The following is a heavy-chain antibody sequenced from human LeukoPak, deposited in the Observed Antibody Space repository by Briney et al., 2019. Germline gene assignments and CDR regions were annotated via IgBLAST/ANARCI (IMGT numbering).Heavy chain of an antibody. Sequence: GASVKVSCKASGYTFTGYYIHWVRQAPGQGLEWMGWINPNSGGTNYAQKFQGWVTMTRDTSISTAYMELSRLRSDDTAVYYCARDYYYGSGSPLGYWGQGTLVTVSS. V-gene: IGHV1-2*04. CDR1: GYTFTGYY. D-gene: IGHD3-10*01. J-gene: IGHJ4*02. CDR2: INPNSGGT. CDR3: ARDYYYGSGSPLGY.